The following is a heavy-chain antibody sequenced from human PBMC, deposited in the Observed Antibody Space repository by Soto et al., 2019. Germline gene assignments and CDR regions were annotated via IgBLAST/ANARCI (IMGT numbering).Heavy chain of an antibody. CDR1: GYTFTSYD. CDR2: ISGYNGNT. Sequence: QVQVVQSGAEVKKPGASVKVSCKTSGYTFTSYDISWVRQAPGQGLEWMGWISGYNGNTNYAQKLQGRVTMTTDTSTSTAYLELRSLRSDDTAVYYCARESATTHDGFDIWGQGTMVIVPS. V-gene: IGHV1-18*01. J-gene: IGHJ3*02. CDR3: ARESATTHDGFDI. D-gene: IGHD4-17*01.